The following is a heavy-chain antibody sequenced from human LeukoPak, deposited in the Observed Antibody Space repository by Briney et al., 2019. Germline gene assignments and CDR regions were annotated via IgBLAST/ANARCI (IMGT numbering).Heavy chain of an antibody. Sequence: SETLSLTYAVPGVSFKDYYWSWVRQPPGKGLEWVGEINHSGYTNDSPSLKSRVTMSIVTSRKQFSLNPRYVAVADTAVYYCTRMTTGHDYWGQGTLVTVSS. CDR2: INHSGYT. J-gene: IGHJ4*02. V-gene: IGHV4-34*01. CDR3: TRMTTGHDY. CDR1: GVSFKDYY. D-gene: IGHD4-17*01.